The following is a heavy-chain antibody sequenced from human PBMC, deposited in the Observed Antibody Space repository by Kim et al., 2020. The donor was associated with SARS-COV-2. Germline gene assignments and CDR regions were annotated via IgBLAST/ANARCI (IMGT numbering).Heavy chain of an antibody. CDR2: IYHSGST. Sequence: SETLSLTCAVSGGSISSSNWWSWVRQPPGKGLEWIGEIYHSGSTNYNPSLKSRVTISVDKSKNQFSLKLSSVTAADTAVYYCARSVDIVATTIDYWGQGTLVTVSS. CDR1: GGSISSSNW. J-gene: IGHJ4*02. V-gene: IGHV4-4*02. CDR3: ARSVDIVATTIDY. D-gene: IGHD5-12*01.